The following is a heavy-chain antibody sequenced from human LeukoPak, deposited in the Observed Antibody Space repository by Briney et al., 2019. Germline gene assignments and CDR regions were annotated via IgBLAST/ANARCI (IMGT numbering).Heavy chain of an antibody. J-gene: IGHJ4*02. D-gene: IGHD4-17*01. V-gene: IGHV3-30-3*01. CDR2: ISYDGSNK. CDR1: GFTFSSYA. CDR3: ARDGDYGEGCFDY. Sequence: QPGGSLRLSCAAPGFTFSSYAMHWVRQAPGKGLEWVAVISYDGSNKYYADSVKGRFTISRDNSKNTLYLQMNSLRAEDTAVYYCARDGDYGEGCFDYWGQGTLVTVSS.